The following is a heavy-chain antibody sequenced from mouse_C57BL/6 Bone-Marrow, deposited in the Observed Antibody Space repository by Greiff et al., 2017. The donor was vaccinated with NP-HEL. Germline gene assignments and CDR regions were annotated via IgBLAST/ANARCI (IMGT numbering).Heavy chain of an antibody. V-gene: IGHV8-8*01. CDR1: GFSLSTFGMG. J-gene: IGHJ1*03. Sequence: QVTLKVSGPGILQPSQTLSLTCSFSGFSLSTFGMGVGWIRQPSGKGLEWLAHIWWDDDKYYNPALKSRLTISKDTSKNQVFLKIANVDTADTATYYCARWAHPPLIYYYGSKDWYFDVWGTGTTVTVSS. D-gene: IGHD1-1*01. CDR3: ARWAHPPLIYYYGSKDWYFDV. CDR2: IWWDDDK.